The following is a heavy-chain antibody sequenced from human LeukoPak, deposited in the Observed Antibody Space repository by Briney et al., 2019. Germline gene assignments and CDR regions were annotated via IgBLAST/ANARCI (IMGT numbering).Heavy chain of an antibody. V-gene: IGHV1-69*04. CDR3: ARVLVATVRGGVLDYYYYGMNV. Sequence: ASVKVSCKASGGTFSSYAISWVRQAPGQGLEWMGRIIPILGIANYALKFQGRVTITADKSTSTAYMELSSLRSEDTAVYYCARVLVATVRGGVLDYYYYGMNVWGQGTTVTVSS. J-gene: IGHJ6*02. CDR1: GGTFSSYA. CDR2: IIPILGIA. D-gene: IGHD5-12*01.